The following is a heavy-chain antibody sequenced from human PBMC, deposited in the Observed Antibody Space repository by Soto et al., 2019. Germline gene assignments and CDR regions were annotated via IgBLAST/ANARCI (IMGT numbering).Heavy chain of an antibody. CDR3: ARGLLDYYYGMDV. Sequence: KPGGSLRLSCAASGFTFISYSMNWVRQAPGKGLEWVSSISSSSSYIYYADSVKGRFTISRDNAKNSLYLQMNSLRAEDTAVYYCARGLLDYYYGMDVWGQGTTVTAP. CDR1: GFTFISYS. J-gene: IGHJ6*02. D-gene: IGHD5-18*01. V-gene: IGHV3-21*01. CDR2: ISSSSSYI.